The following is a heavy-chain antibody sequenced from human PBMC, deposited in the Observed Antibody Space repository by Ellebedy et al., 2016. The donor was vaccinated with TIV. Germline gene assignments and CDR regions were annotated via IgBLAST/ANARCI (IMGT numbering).Heavy chain of an antibody. Sequence: ESLKISCAVSGFTVRSSSINWVRQAPGKGLEWVSIIYSGGSITYADSVKGRFTISRDSSKNTLYLQMNSLRAEDTAVYFSAKDYTSYSSHVWGQGTLVTVSS. D-gene: IGHD5-18*01. J-gene: IGHJ4*02. CDR1: GFTVRSSS. CDR2: IYSGGSI. CDR3: AKDYTSYSSHV. V-gene: IGHV3-53*01.